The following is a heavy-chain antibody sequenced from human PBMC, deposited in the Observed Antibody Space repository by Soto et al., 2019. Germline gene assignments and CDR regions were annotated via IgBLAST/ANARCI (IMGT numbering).Heavy chain of an antibody. CDR2: IRRKANSYTT. CDR1: GFTFSGSA. Sequence: GGSLRLSCAASGFTFSGSAMHWFRQASGKGLEWVGRIRRKANSYTTEYAASVKGRFTISRDDSKNSLYLQMNSLKSEDTAVYYCAMLGGWSGGSSGMDVWSQGTTVTVSS. D-gene: IGHD6-19*01. J-gene: IGHJ6*02. V-gene: IGHV3-73*01. CDR3: AMLGGWSGGSSGMDV.